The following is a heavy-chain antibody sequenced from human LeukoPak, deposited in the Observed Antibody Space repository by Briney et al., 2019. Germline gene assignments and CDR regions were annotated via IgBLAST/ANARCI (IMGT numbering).Heavy chain of an antibody. V-gene: IGHV4-34*01. CDR1: GGSFSGYY. Sequence: SETLSLTCAVYGGSFSGYYWSWIRQPPGKGLEWIGEINHSGSTNYNPSLKSRVTMSLDTSKNQLSLKLSSVTAADTAVYYCARGRMVRGVIDYWGQGTLVTVSS. J-gene: IGHJ4*02. CDR2: INHSGST. CDR3: ARGRMVRGVIDY. D-gene: IGHD3-10*01.